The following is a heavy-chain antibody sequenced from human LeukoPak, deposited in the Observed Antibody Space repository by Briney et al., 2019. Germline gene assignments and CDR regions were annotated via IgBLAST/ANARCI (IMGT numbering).Heavy chain of an antibody. V-gene: IGHV3-33*01. D-gene: IGHD1-26*01. Sequence: GSLRLSCAASGFTFSSYGMHWVRQAPGKGLEWVAVIWYDGSNKYYADSVKGRFTISRDNSKNTLYLQMNSLRAEDTAVYYCARGGRAGELGSLRYWGQGTLVTVSS. J-gene: IGHJ4*02. CDR1: GFTFSSYG. CDR2: IWYDGSNK. CDR3: ARGGRAGELGSLRY.